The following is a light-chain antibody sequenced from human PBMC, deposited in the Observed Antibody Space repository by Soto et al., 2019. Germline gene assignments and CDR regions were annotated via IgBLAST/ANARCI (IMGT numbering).Light chain of an antibody. CDR1: QSVSSY. CDR3: QQRSNWPGGT. J-gene: IGKJ1*01. Sequence: EIVLTQSPATLSLSPGERATLSCRASQSVSSYLAWYQQKPGQAPRLLIYDASNRATGIPARSSGSGSGTDFTLTISSLEPEDFAVYYCQQRSNWPGGTFGQGTKVEIK. CDR2: DAS. V-gene: IGKV3-11*01.